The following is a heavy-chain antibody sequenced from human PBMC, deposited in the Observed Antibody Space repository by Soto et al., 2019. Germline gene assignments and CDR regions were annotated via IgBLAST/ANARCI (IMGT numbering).Heavy chain of an antibody. Sequence: AETLSLTCTVSGGSISSYYWSWIRQPAGKGLEWIGRIYTSGSTNYNPSLKSRVTMSVDTSKNQFSLKLSSVTAADTAVYYCARDLVYYYGSGRADYYYYGMEVWGQGTTVTVSS. CDR2: IYTSGST. V-gene: IGHV4-4*07. CDR3: ARDLVYYYGSGRADYYYYGMEV. D-gene: IGHD3-10*01. CDR1: GGSISSYY. J-gene: IGHJ6*02.